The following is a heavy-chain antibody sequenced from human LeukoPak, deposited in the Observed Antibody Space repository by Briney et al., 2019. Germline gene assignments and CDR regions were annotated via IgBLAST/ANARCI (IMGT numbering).Heavy chain of an antibody. Sequence: GGSLRLSCAASGFIFSSYGMHSVRQAPGKGLEWVSLIYSGDTTYYADSVKGRFTVTRDNSKNTLYLQMNNLSAEDTAVYYCATVLSDSRGWYHFDNWGQGTLVTVSS. J-gene: IGHJ4*02. CDR2: IYSGDTT. CDR3: ATVLSDSRGWYHFDN. V-gene: IGHV3-53*01. D-gene: IGHD6-19*01. CDR1: GFIFSSYG.